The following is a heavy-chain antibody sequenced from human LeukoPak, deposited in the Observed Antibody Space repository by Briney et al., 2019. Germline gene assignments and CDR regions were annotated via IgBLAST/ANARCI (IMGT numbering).Heavy chain of an antibody. CDR3: ARDRVAYCGGDCYSEWFDP. CDR2: ISAYNGNT. V-gene: IGHV1-18*01. J-gene: IGHJ5*02. CDR1: GYTFTSYG. D-gene: IGHD2-21*02. Sequence: ASVKVSCKASGYTFTSYGISWVRQAPGQGLEWMGWISAYNGNTNYAQKLQGRVTMTTDTSTSTAYMELRSLTSDDTAVYYCARDRVAYCGGDCYSEWFDPWGQGALVTVPS.